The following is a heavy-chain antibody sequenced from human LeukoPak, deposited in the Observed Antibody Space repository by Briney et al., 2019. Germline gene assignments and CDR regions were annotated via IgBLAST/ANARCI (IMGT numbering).Heavy chain of an antibody. CDR3: ARRMAYCGGDCSYNWFDP. Sequence: PSETLSLTCAVYGGSFSGYYWSWIRQPPGKGLEWIGYIYYSGSTNYNPSLKSRVTISVDTSKNQFSLKLSSVTAADTAVYYCARRMAYCGGDCSYNWFDPWGQGTLVTVSS. CDR2: IYYSGST. V-gene: IGHV4-59*01. CDR1: GGSFSGYY. D-gene: IGHD2-21*02. J-gene: IGHJ5*02.